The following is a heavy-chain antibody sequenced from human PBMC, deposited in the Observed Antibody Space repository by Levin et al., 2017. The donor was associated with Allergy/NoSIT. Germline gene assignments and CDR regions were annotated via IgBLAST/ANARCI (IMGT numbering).Heavy chain of an antibody. CDR3: ARDTDYNNYDV. D-gene: IGHD4-11*01. CDR2: ISYSGST. J-gene: IGHJ6*02. Sequence: SETLSLTCTVSGASVSSGGFYWSWIRQSPGKGLEWIGYISYSGSTYYNPSLKSRITISIDTSKNQFSLSLRSVTAADTAVYFCARDTDYNNYDVWGQGTTVTVSS. V-gene: IGHV4-61*08. CDR1: GASVSSGGFY.